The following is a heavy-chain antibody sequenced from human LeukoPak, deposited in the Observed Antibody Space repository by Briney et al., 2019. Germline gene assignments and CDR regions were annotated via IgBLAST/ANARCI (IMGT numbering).Heavy chain of an antibody. Sequence: SETLSLTCTVPGGSISTFFWSWIREFPGKGLEWIGSIYIKSTNYNPALKSRVAISVDTSKNHFSLRLDSVTTADTAVYYCARDTTVASGMQYWGQGTLVTVSS. CDR3: ARDTTVASGMQY. CDR1: GGSISTFF. J-gene: IGHJ4*02. CDR2: IYIKST. D-gene: IGHD6-19*01. V-gene: IGHV4-59*01.